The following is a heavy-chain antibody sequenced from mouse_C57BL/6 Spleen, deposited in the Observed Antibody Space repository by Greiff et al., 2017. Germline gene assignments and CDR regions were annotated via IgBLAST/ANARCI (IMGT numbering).Heavy chain of an antibody. CDR2: ISSGSSTI. Sequence: DVKLVESGGGLVKPGGSLKLSCAASGFTFSDYGMHWVRQAPEKGLEWVAYISSGSSTIYYADTVKGRFTISRDNAKNTLFLQMTSLRSEDTAMYYCARGRLRDYYAMDYWGQGTSVTVSS. V-gene: IGHV5-17*01. J-gene: IGHJ4*01. D-gene: IGHD2-4*01. CDR1: GFTFSDYG. CDR3: ARGRLRDYYAMDY.